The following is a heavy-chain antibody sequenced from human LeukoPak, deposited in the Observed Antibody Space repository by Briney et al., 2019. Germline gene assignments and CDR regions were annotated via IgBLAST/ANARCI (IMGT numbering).Heavy chain of an antibody. CDR1: GFTFSSYA. CDR3: AKYRSIVVVPAAIRLDP. D-gene: IGHD2-2*01. Sequence: GGSLRLSCAASGFTFSSYAMSWGRQAPGKGLEWGSAISGSGGSTYYADSVKGRFTISRDNSKNTLYLQMNSLRAEDTAVYYCAKYRSIVVVPAAIRLDPWGQGTLVTVSS. J-gene: IGHJ5*02. V-gene: IGHV3-23*01. CDR2: ISGSGGST.